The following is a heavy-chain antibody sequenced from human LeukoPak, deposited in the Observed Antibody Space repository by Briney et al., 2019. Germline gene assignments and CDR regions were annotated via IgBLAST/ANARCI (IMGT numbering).Heavy chain of an antibody. V-gene: IGHV3-48*01. D-gene: IGHD4-17*01. Sequence: GGSLRLSCAASGFTFSTYTMNWVRQAPGKGLEWVSYISSSSSIIYYADSVKGRFTISRDNAKNSLYLQMNSLRAEDTAMYHCARGPYGDYVDAFDIWGQGTMVTVSS. CDR1: GFTFSTYT. CDR3: ARGPYGDYVDAFDI. J-gene: IGHJ3*02. CDR2: ISSSSSII.